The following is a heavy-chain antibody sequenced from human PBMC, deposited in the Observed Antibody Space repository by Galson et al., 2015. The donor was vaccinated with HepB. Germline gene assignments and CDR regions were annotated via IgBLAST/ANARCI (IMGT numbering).Heavy chain of an antibody. CDR2: IYSGGST. CDR3: ARKERGYYYGMDV. D-gene: IGHD3-16*01. V-gene: IGHV3-66*01. Sequence: SLRLSCAASGFTVSSNYMSWVRQAPGKGLEWVSVIYSGGSTYYADSVKGRFTISRDNSKNTLYLQMNSLRAEDTAVYYCARKERGYYYGMDVWGQGTTVTVSS. J-gene: IGHJ6*02. CDR1: GFTVSSNY.